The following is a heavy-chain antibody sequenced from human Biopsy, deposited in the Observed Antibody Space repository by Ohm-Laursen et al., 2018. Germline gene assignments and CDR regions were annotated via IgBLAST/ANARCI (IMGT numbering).Heavy chain of an antibody. D-gene: IGHD3-22*01. CDR3: ARDRGYYSDRTVPGYFDL. Sequence: SETLSLTWAVYGDTFSGYYWSWIRQPPGKGLQWIGYVYYTGSTDYNPSLQSRVTISVDTSKNHFSLRLRSVTPADTAIYYCARDRGYYSDRTVPGYFDLWGRGTLVTVSS. J-gene: IGHJ2*01. CDR1: GDTFSGYY. V-gene: IGHV4-59*01. CDR2: VYYTGST.